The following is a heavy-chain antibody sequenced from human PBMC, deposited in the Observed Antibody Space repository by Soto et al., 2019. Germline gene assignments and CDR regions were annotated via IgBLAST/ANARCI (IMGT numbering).Heavy chain of an antibody. CDR3: ARGRGGGYCSSTSCYGLRFDP. D-gene: IGHD2-2*01. CDR2: IYYSGST. J-gene: IGHJ5*02. V-gene: IGHV4-31*03. Sequence: QVQLQESGPGLVKPSQTLSLTCTVSGGSISSGGYYWSWIRQHPGKGLEWIGYIYYSGSTYYNPSLKSRVTISVDTSKNQFSLKLSSVTAADTAVYYCARGRGGGYCSSTSCYGLRFDPWGQGTLVTVSS. CDR1: GGSISSGGYY.